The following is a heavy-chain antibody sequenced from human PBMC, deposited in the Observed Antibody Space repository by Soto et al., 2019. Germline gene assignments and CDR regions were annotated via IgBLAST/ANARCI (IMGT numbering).Heavy chain of an antibody. V-gene: IGHV1-18*01. CDR2: ISAYNGNT. CDR1: GYTFTSYG. Sequence: ASVKVSCKASGYTFTSYGISWVRQAPGQGLEWMGWISAYNGNTNYAQKLQGRVTMTKDTSTDTAHMELRSLRSEDTAVYYCATAATVSWTIDWFDSWGQGTLVTVSS. D-gene: IGHD4-17*01. CDR3: ATAATVSWTIDWFDS. J-gene: IGHJ5*01.